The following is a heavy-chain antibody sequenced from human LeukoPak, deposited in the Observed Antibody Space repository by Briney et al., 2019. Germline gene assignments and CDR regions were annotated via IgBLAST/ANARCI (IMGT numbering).Heavy chain of an antibody. J-gene: IGHJ3*02. D-gene: IGHD3-3*01. Sequence: SVKVSCKASGYTFTSYDINWVRQATGQGLEWMGGIIPIFGTANYAQKFQGRVTITADESTSTAYMELSSLRSEDTAVYYCARVLERLDDAFDIWGQGTMVTVSS. CDR3: ARVLERLDDAFDI. CDR2: IIPIFGTA. V-gene: IGHV1-69*13. CDR1: GYTFTSYD.